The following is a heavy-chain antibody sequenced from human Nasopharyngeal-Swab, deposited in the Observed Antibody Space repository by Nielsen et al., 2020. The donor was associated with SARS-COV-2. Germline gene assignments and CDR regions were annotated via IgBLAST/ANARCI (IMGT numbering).Heavy chain of an antibody. Sequence: GESLKISCAASGFTFSDYYMAWIRQAPGKGLEWVSYISTSGSRTDSADSVKGRFTISRDNANNLLYLQMNSLRGEDTAVYYCARTAIEGGYYRGDAFDIWGQGTMVTVSS. CDR2: ISTSGSRT. CDR1: GFTFSDYY. D-gene: IGHD3-22*01. V-gene: IGHV3-11*01. CDR3: ARTAIEGGYYRGDAFDI. J-gene: IGHJ3*02.